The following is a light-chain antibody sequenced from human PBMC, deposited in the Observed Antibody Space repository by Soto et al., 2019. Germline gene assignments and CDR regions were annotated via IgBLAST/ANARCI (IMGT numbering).Light chain of an antibody. J-gene: IGLJ3*02. CDR2: GNN. Sequence: QSVLTQPPSVSGAPGQRVTISCTGSSSNIGAGYDVHWYQQLPGTAPKLLIYGNNNRPSGVPDRFSVSKSDTSASLAITGLQAEDEADYSCPSYVTRLRVWVFGGGTKVTVL. CDR3: PSYVTRLRVWV. CDR1: SSNIGAGYD. V-gene: IGLV1-40*01.